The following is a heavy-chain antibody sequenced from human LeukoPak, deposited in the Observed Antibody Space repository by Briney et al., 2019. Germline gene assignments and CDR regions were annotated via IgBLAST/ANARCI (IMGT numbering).Heavy chain of an antibody. CDR2: IYYSGST. CDR1: GGSISSSSYY. V-gene: IGHV4-39*07. J-gene: IGHJ5*02. Sequence: SETLSLTCTVSGGSISSSSYYWGWIRQPPGKGLEWLGSIYYSGSTYYNPSLKSRVTISVDTSKNQFSLKLSSVTAADTAVYYCARARYSYGRNWFDPWGQGTLVTVSS. CDR3: ARARYSYGRNWFDP. D-gene: IGHD5-18*01.